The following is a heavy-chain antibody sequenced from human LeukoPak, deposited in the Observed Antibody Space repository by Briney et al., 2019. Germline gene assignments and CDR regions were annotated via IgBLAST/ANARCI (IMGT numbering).Heavy chain of an antibody. D-gene: IGHD1-26*01. J-gene: IGHJ4*02. V-gene: IGHV1-46*01. CDR2: INPSGGST. CDR1: GYTFTSYS. Sequence: ASVKVSCKASGYTFTSYSMHWVRQAPGQGLEWMGIINPSGGSTSYAQKFQGRVTMTRDTSTSTVYMELSSLRSEDTAVYYCAREEKSGNFDYWGQGTLVTVSS. CDR3: AREEKSGNFDY.